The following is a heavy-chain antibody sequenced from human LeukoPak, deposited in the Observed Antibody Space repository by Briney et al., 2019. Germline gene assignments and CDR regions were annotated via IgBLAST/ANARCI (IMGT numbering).Heavy chain of an antibody. J-gene: IGHJ5*02. D-gene: IGHD2-21*01. V-gene: IGHV4-39*01. Sequence: PSETLSLTCTVSGGSISSSSYYWGWIRQPPGKGLEWIGSIYYSGSTYYNPSLKSRVTISVDTSKNQFSLKLSSVTAADTAVYYCARNWGGRQIRHTLNWFDPWGQGTLVTVSS. CDR3: ARNWGGRQIRHTLNWFDP. CDR2: IYYSGST. CDR1: GGSISSSSYY.